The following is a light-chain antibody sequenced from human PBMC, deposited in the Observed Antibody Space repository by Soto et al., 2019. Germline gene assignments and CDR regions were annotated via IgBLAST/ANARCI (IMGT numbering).Light chain of an antibody. Sequence: QSVLTQPPSASGTPGQRFTISCSGSSSNVGGNPVNWYQHVPTTAPKLLIYTNTQPPSGVPDRFSGSTSGTSASLAISGLQSEDEADYYCASWDDSLNGPVFGTGTKVTVL. J-gene: IGLJ1*01. CDR1: SSNVGGNP. CDR3: ASWDDSLNGPV. CDR2: TNT. V-gene: IGLV1-44*01.